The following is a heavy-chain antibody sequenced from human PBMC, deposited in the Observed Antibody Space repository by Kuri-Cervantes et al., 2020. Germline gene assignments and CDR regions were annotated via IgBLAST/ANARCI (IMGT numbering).Heavy chain of an antibody. CDR3: AKDRAVGATVLSRYYFDY. CDR2: IKQDGREK. Sequence: GGSLRLSCEASGFTFSGYGMHWVRQAPGKGLEWVANIKQDGREKYYVDSVKGRFTISRDNAKNTLSLQMNTLRAEDTAVYYCAKDRAVGATVLSRYYFDYWGQGTLVTVSS. J-gene: IGHJ4*02. CDR1: GFTFSGYG. V-gene: IGHV3-7*03. D-gene: IGHD1-26*01.